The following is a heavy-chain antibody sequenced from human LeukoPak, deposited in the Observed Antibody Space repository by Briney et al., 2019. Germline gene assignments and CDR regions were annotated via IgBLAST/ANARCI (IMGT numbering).Heavy chain of an antibody. V-gene: IGHV4-34*01. CDR1: GGSFSGYY. CDR3: ARRPPRRYAPKGGLLGYFDY. D-gene: IGHD3-16*01. CDR2: INHSGST. Sequence: SETLSLTCAVYGGSFSGYYWSWIRQPPGKGLEWIGEINHSGSTNYNPSLKSRVTISVDTSKNQFSLKLSSVTAADTAVYYCARRPPRRYAPKGGLLGYFDYWGQGTQVTVSS. J-gene: IGHJ4*02.